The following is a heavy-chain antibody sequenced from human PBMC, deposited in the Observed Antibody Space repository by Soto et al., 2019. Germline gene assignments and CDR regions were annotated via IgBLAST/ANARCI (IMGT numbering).Heavy chain of an antibody. CDR1: GYTFTSYY. D-gene: IGHD2-21*01. J-gene: IGHJ4*02. V-gene: IGHV1-46*01. CDR3: ARQYSPKAFGH. Sequence: ASVKVSCKASGYTFTSYYIHWVRQAPGQGLEWMGIINPSGGSTSNAQKFQGRVTMTRDTSTSTVYMELSSLRSEDTAVYYCARQYSPKAFGHWGQGTLVTVSS. CDR2: INPSGGST.